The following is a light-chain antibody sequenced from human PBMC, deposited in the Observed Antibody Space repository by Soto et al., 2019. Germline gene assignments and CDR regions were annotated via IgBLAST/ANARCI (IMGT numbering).Light chain of an antibody. Sequence: NFMLTQPHSVSASPGKTVTISCTRSSGSIASKYVQWYQQRPGSSPTTVIYEDNQRPSGVPDRFSGSIDSSSNSASLTISGLKTEDEADYYCQSYDSSTLVFGGGTKLTVL. V-gene: IGLV6-57*01. CDR2: EDN. CDR3: QSYDSSTLV. J-gene: IGLJ3*02. CDR1: SGSIASKY.